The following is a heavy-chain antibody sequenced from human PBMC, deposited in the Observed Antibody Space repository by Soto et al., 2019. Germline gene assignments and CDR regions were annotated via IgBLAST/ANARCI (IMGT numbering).Heavy chain of an antibody. J-gene: IGHJ6*02. CDR3: ARDLMTAGQGGYYYGMDV. V-gene: IGHV1-69*13. Sequence: SVKVSSKASGGTFSSYAISWVRQAPGQGLEWMGGIIPIFGTANYAQKFQGRVTITADESTSTAYMELSSLRSEDTAVYYCARDLMTAGQGGYYYGMDVWGQGTTVTV. CDR2: IIPIFGTA. CDR1: GGTFSSYA. D-gene: IGHD6-19*01.